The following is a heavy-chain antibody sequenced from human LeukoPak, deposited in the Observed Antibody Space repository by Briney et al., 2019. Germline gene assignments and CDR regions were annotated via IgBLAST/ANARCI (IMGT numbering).Heavy chain of an antibody. Sequence: SETLSLTCTVSGGSISSSTYYWGWIRQPPGKGLEWIGSMYYSGNIYYNPSLKSRVTISVDTSKNQLSLKLSSVTAADTAVYYCASRNYYGSGSYYPYWGQGTLVTVSS. CDR3: ASRNYYGSGSYYPY. D-gene: IGHD3-10*01. V-gene: IGHV4-39*07. CDR2: MYYSGNI. CDR1: GGSISSSTYY. J-gene: IGHJ4*02.